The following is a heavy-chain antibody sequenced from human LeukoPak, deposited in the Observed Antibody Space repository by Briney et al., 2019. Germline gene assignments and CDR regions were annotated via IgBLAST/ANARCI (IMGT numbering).Heavy chain of an antibody. Sequence: SVKVSCKASGGTFNSYAISWVRQAPGQGLEWMGGIIPIFGTTNYARKFRGRVTLTADKSTSTAYMELSSLRSEDTAVYYCARGTYYDFWSGYYVFDYWGQGTLVTVSS. J-gene: IGHJ4*02. CDR3: ARGTYYDFWSGYYVFDY. CDR2: IIPIFGTT. V-gene: IGHV1-69*06. CDR1: GGTFNSYA. D-gene: IGHD3-3*01.